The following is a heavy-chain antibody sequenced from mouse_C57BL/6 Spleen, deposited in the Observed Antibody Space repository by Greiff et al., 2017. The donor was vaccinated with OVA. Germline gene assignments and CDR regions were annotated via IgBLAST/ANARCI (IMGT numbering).Heavy chain of an antibody. CDR2: INSDGGST. CDR1: EYEFPSHD. CDR3: ARQGDYDDWYFDV. D-gene: IGHD2-4*01. Sequence: EVKLVESGGGLVQPGESLKLSCESNEYEFPSHDMSWVRKTPEKRLELVAAINSDGGSTSYPDTMERRFIISRDNTKKTLYLQMSSLRSEDTALYYCARQGDYDDWYFDVWGTGTTVTVSS. J-gene: IGHJ1*03. V-gene: IGHV5-2*01.